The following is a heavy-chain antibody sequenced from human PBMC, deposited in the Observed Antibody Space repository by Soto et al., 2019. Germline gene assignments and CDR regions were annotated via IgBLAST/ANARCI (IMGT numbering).Heavy chain of an antibody. D-gene: IGHD3-3*01. Sequence: ASVKVSCKASGYTFTSYDIDWVRQATGQGLEWMGWMNPNSGDTGYAQKFQGRVTMTRNTSISTAYMELSSLRSEDTAVYYCARMYYDFWSGYSDYRGQGTLVTVSS. CDR2: MNPNSGDT. V-gene: IGHV1-8*01. CDR3: ARMYYDFWSGYSDY. CDR1: GYTFTSYD. J-gene: IGHJ4*02.